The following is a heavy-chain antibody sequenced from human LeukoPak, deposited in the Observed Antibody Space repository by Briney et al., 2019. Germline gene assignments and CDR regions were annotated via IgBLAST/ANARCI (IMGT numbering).Heavy chain of an antibody. V-gene: IGHV1-18*01. D-gene: IGHD2-21*02. CDR1: GYTFTGYG. J-gene: IGHJ4*02. CDR3: ARAPQNCGGDCYYIY. CDR2: ISAYNGNT. Sequence: ASVKVSCKASGYTFTGYGISWVRQAPGQGLEWMGWISAYNGNTNYAQNLQGRVTMTTDTSTSTAYMELRSLRSDDTAVYYCARAPQNCGGDCYYIYWGQGTLVTVSS.